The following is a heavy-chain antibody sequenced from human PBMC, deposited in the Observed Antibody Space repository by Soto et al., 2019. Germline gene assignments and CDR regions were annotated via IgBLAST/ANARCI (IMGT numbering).Heavy chain of an antibody. V-gene: IGHV3-74*01. J-gene: IGHJ4*02. CDR1: GFTFSSYW. CDR2: IKRDGSDT. Sequence: EVQLVESGGGLVQPGGSLRLSCAASGFTFSSYWMHWARQAPGKGLVWVSRIKRDGSDTSYADSVKGRFTISRDNATNTLYLQMSSLRAEDTAVYYCVRVAYGDLGGWGQGTLVTVSS. D-gene: IGHD4-17*01. CDR3: VRVAYGDLGG.